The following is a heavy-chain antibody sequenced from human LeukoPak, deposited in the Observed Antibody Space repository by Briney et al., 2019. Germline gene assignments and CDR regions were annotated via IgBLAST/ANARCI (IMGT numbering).Heavy chain of an antibody. V-gene: IGHV3-72*01. D-gene: IGHD6-13*01. CDR2: SRNKANGYST. CDR3: ARLSSSWDYYYGMDV. CDR1: GFTFSSYG. J-gene: IGHJ6*02. Sequence: GGSLRLSCAASGFTFSSYGMHWVRQAPGKGLEWVGRSRNKANGYSTTYAAPVKSRFSISRDDSGNSLYLHMSSLRAEDTAVYYCARLSSSWDYYYGMDVWGQGTTVTVSS.